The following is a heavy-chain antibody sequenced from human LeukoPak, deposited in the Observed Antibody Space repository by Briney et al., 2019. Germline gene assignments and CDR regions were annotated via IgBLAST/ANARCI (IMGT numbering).Heavy chain of an antibody. D-gene: IGHD1-26*01. Sequence: ASVKVSCKASGYTFTSYDINWVRQATGQGLEWMGWMNPNSGNTGYAQKFQGRVTMTRNTSISTAYMVLSSLRSEDTAVYYCARGLSAGAAILGWGQGTLVTVSS. CDR3: ARGLSAGAAILG. J-gene: IGHJ4*02. CDR2: MNPNSGNT. CDR1: GYTFTSYD. V-gene: IGHV1-8*01.